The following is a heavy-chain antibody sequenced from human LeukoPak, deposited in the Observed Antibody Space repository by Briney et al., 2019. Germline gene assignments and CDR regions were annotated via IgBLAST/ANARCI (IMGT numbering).Heavy chain of an antibody. J-gene: IGHJ5*02. CDR1: GFTFSNYW. Sequence: PGGSLRLSCAASGFTFSNYWMSWVRQAPGKGLEWVANIKQDRSEKYYVDSVEGRFTISRDNAKNSLYLQMNSLRAEDTAVYYCAKDGAGQQLVLGIVWFDPWGQGTPVTVSS. D-gene: IGHD6-13*01. CDR2: IKQDRSEK. V-gene: IGHV3-7*03. CDR3: AKDGAGQQLVLGIVWFDP.